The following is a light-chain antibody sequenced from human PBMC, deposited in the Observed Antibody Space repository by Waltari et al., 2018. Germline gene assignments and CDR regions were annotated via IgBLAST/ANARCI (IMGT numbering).Light chain of an antibody. CDR1: SSNIGGNF. Sequence: SVLTQPPSASGTPGQTVTIPCSGSSSNIGGNFVYWYQQLPGMAPQLLIHKNNQRPSGVPGRFSGAKSGTSASLAISGLRSDDEAEYYCAAWDDNLTGPLFGGGTKVTVL. CDR2: KNN. CDR3: AAWDDNLTGPL. J-gene: IGLJ3*02. V-gene: IGLV1-47*01.